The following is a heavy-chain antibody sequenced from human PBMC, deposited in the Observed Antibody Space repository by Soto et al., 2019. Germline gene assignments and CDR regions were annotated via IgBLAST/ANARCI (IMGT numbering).Heavy chain of an antibody. CDR2: ISYDGSNK. Sequence: GGSLRLSCAASGFTFSSYGMHWVRQAPGKGLEWVAVISYDGSNKYYADSVKGRFTISRDNSKNTLYLQMNSLRAEDTAVYYCAKSVRSGYYYYYGMDVWGQGTTVTVSS. D-gene: IGHD3-10*01. V-gene: IGHV3-30*18. CDR1: GFTFSSYG. CDR3: AKSVRSGYYYYYGMDV. J-gene: IGHJ6*02.